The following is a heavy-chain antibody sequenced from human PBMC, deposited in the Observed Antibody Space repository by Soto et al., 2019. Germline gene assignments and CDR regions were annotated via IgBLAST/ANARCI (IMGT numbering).Heavy chain of an antibody. CDR3: AKGRREYRGNDVGYNSYYSGMDV. D-gene: IGHD5-12*01. V-gene: IGHV3-30*18. J-gene: IGHJ6*02. CDR2: ISDDGSNK. CDR1: GFSFSTHA. Sequence: QMQLVESGGGVVQPGRSPRLSCAASGFSFSTHAMHWVRLAPGKGLEWVAVISDDGSNKYYADSVKGRFTVSRDNSKNTVYLRMSSLRAEDTAVYYCAKGRREYRGNDVGYNSYYSGMDVWGQGTTVTVSS.